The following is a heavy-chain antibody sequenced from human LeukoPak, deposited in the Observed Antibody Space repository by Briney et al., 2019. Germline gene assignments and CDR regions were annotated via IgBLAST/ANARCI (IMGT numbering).Heavy chain of an antibody. V-gene: IGHV3-48*03. CDR1: GFTFSSYE. J-gene: IGHJ3*02. Sequence: GGSLRLSCAASGFTFSSYEMNWVRQAPGKGLEWVSYISSSGSTIYYADSVKGRFTISRDNSKNSLYLQMNSLRAEDTAVYYCARDGRYSGYDLWGAHAFDIWGQGTMVTVSS. D-gene: IGHD5-12*01. CDR2: ISSSGSTI. CDR3: ARDGRYSGYDLWGAHAFDI.